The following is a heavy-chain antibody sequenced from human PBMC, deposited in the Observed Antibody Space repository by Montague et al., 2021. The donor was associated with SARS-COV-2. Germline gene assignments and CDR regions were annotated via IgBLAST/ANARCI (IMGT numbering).Heavy chain of an antibody. Sequence: SLRLSCEASGFTFSSYAMSWVRQAPGKGLEWVSAISGSGGSTYYADSVKGRFTISRDNSKNTLYLRMNSLRAEDTAVYYCAKGIVVVPAAVTFDYWGQGTLVTVSS. V-gene: IGHV3-23*01. CDR1: GFTFSSYA. CDR2: ISGSGGST. D-gene: IGHD2-2*01. CDR3: AKGIVVVPAAVTFDY. J-gene: IGHJ4*02.